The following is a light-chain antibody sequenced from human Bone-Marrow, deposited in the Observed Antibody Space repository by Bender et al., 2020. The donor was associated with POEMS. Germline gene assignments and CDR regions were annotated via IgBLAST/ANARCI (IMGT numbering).Light chain of an antibody. J-gene: IGLJ3*02. CDR2: EVR. CDR1: SGDIGEYNF. Sequence: QSALTQPPSASGSPGQSVTISCTGTSGDIGEYNFVSWYQQHPGKAPTLMIYEVRKRPSGVSNRFSGSKSDNTASLTISGLQAEDEADFYCCSYGGSRNFWVFGGGTKLTVL. V-gene: IGLV2-8*01. CDR3: CSYGGSRNFWV.